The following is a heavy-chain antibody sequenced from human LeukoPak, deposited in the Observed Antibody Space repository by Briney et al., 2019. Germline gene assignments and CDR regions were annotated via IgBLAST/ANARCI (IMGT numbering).Heavy chain of an antibody. J-gene: IGHJ3*02. Sequence: GGSLRLSCAASGFTFSSYGMHWVRQAPGKGLEWVAFIWYDGSNKYSADSVKGRFTISRDNSKNTLYLQMNSLRADDTAVYYCAGVDAAMPDAFDIWGQGTTVTVSS. CDR3: AGVDAAMPDAFDI. CDR1: GFTFSSYG. D-gene: IGHD5-18*01. CDR2: IWYDGSNK. V-gene: IGHV3-30*02.